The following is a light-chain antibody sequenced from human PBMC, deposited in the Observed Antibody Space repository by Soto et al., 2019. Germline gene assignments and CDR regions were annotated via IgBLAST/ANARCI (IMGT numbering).Light chain of an antibody. J-gene: IGLJ3*02. CDR2: SND. V-gene: IGLV1-44*01. Sequence: QSVLTQPPSASGTPGQRVTISCSGSSSNIGSDTVNWYQQLPGTAPKLLIYSNDQRPSGVPDRFSGSKSGTSASLAISGLRSEDDADYYGVACPASLSGWVFGRGTKVTLL. CDR1: SSNIGSDT. CDR3: VACPASLSGWV.